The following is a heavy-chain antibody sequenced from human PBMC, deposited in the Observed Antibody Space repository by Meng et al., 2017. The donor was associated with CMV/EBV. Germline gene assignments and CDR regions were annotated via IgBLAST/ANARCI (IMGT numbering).Heavy chain of an antibody. CDR3: AREGGVTTGECGMDV. CDR2: ISSSSSTI. D-gene: IGHD4-11*01. J-gene: IGHJ6*02. V-gene: IGHV3-48*04. CDR1: GFTFSSYS. Sequence: GESLKISCAASGFTFSSYSMNWVRQAPGRGLEWVSYISSSSSTINYADSVKGRFTISRDNAKNSLYLQMNSLRAEDTAVYNCAREGGVTTGECGMDVWGQGTTVTVSS.